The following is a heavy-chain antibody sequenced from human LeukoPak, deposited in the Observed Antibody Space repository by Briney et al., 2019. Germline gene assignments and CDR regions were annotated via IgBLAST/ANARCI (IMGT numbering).Heavy chain of an antibody. CDR2: IYSGGST. Sequence: GGSLRLSCAASGFTVSSNYMSWGRQAPGKGLEWVSVIYSGGSTYYADSVKGRFTISRDNSKNTLYLQMNSLRAEDTAVYYCARDSGYSSGWLDYWGQGTLVTVSS. CDR3: ARDSGYSSGWLDY. D-gene: IGHD6-19*01. V-gene: IGHV3-53*01. J-gene: IGHJ4*02. CDR1: GFTVSSNY.